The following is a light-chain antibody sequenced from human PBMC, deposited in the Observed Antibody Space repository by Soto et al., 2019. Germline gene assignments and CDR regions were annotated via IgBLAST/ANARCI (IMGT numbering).Light chain of an antibody. CDR1: QSISSN. CDR2: GIS. J-gene: IGKJ5*01. Sequence: VMTQSPSTLSVSPGDRATPSCRASQSISSNLAWYQQHPGQPPRLLIYGISTRATGIPARFSGSGSGTEFSLTISSLQSEDFAVYYCQQYSKWPITFGQGTRLENK. V-gene: IGKV3-15*01. CDR3: QQYSKWPIT.